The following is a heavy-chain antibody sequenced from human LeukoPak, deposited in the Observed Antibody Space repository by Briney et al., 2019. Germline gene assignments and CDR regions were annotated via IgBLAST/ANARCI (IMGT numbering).Heavy chain of an antibody. CDR2: INPSGGST. CDR3: ARGPSITMVRGGQWYYYMDV. D-gene: IGHD3-10*01. J-gene: IGHJ6*03. Sequence: ASVKVSCKASGYTVSGFYVHWVRQAPGQGLEWMGIINPSGGSTNYAQKFQGRVTMTRDTSTSTVYMELSSLRSEDTAVYYCARGPSITMVRGGQWYYYMDVWGKGTTVTISS. CDR1: GYTVSGFY. V-gene: IGHV1-46*01.